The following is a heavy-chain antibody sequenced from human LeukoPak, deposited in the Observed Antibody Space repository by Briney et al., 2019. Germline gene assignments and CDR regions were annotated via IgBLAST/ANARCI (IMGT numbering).Heavy chain of an antibody. CDR2: IYNSGT. Sequence: PSETLSLTCTVSGGSISNNYWGWIRQPAGKGLEWIGRIYNSGTTSNPSLKSRVTMSVDMSKSQFSLKLGSVTAADTAVYYCARDLNLWGQGTTVTVSS. CDR1: GGSISNNY. CDR3: ARDLNL. V-gene: IGHV4-4*07. D-gene: IGHD1-14*01. J-gene: IGHJ6*02.